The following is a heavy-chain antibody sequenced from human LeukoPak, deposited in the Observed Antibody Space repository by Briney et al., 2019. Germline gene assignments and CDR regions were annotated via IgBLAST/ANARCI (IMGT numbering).Heavy chain of an antibody. CDR3: ARGYGDDFWSGYYYFDY. V-gene: IGHV1-69*13. CDR1: GGTFSSYA. CDR2: IIPIFGTA. Sequence: ASVKVSCKASGGTFSSYAISWVRQAPGQGLEWMGGIIPIFGTANYAQKFQGRVTTTADESTSTAYMELSSLRSEDTAVYYCARGYGDDFWSGYYYFDYWGQGTLVTVSS. J-gene: IGHJ4*02. D-gene: IGHD3-3*01.